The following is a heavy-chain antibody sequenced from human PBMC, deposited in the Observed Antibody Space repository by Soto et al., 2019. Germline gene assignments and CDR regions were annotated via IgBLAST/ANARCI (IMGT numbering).Heavy chain of an antibody. J-gene: IGHJ4*02. CDR2: INPNSGGT. D-gene: IGHD5-18*01. Sequence: ASVKVSCKASGYTFTGYYMHWVRQAPGQGLEWMGWINPNSGGTNYAQKFQGWVSMTRDTSISTAYMELSRLRSDDTAVYYCARSDRRGYSYGRLGYWGQGTLVTVSS. V-gene: IGHV1-2*04. CDR1: GYTFTGYY. CDR3: ARSDRRGYSYGRLGY.